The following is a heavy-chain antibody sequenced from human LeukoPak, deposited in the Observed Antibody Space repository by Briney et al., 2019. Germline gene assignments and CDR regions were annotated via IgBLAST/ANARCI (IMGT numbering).Heavy chain of an antibody. J-gene: IGHJ4*02. Sequence: SETLSLTCTVSGGSISSYYWSWIRQPPGKGLEWIGYIYYSGSTNYNPSLKSRVTISVDTSKNQFSLKLSSVTAADTAVYYCARGRRYYGSGSYYWVWDYWGQGTLVTVSS. CDR2: IYYSGST. V-gene: IGHV4-59*12. D-gene: IGHD3-10*01. CDR3: ARGRRYYGSGSYYWVWDY. CDR1: GGSISSYY.